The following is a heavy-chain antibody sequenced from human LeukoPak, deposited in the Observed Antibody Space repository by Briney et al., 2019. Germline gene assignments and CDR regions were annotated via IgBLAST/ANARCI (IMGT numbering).Heavy chain of an antibody. Sequence: SGTLSLTCTVSGGSISSSPYYWGWIRQPPGNGLEWIGSIYYSGTTHYNPSLESRVTISVDTSKNQFSLKLASVTAADTAIYYCAKGAGGFSYYNWFDPWGQGTLVTVSS. V-gene: IGHV4-39*07. CDR3: AKGAGGFSYYNWFDP. CDR2: IYYSGTT. D-gene: IGHD5-18*01. J-gene: IGHJ5*02. CDR1: GGSISSSPYY.